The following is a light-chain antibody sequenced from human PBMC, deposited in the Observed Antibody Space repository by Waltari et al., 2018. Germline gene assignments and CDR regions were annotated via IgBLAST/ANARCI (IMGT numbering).Light chain of an antibody. CDR1: QSVSRA. Sequence: EIVLTQSPGTLPLSPGERATLACRASQSVSRALAWYQQKPGQDPRLLIYDASRRATAIPDRFSGSGSGTDFSLTITRLEPEDFAVYYCQHYVRLPATFGQGTKVEIK. J-gene: IGKJ1*01. CDR2: DAS. CDR3: QHYVRLPAT. V-gene: IGKV3-20*01.